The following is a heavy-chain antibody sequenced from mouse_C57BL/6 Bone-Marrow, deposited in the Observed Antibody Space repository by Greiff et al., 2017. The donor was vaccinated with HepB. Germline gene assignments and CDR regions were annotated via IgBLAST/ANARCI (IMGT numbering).Heavy chain of an antibody. Sequence: EVKLVESGPGLVKPSQSLSLTCSVTGYSITSGYYWNWIRQFPGNKLEWMGYISYDGSNNYNPSLKNRISITRDTSKNQFFLKLNSVTTEDTATYYCARDGYYVEWYFDVWGTGTTVTVSS. CDR1: GYSITSGYY. CDR3: ARDGYYVEWYFDV. CDR2: ISYDGSN. J-gene: IGHJ1*03. V-gene: IGHV3-6*01. D-gene: IGHD2-3*01.